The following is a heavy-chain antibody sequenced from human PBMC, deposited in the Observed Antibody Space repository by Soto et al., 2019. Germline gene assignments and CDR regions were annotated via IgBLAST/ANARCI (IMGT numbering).Heavy chain of an antibody. Sequence: GGSLRLSCAASGFTFSSYGMHWVRQAPGKGLEGVAGISYNGSNKYYGDSEKGRFTISRDKSKNTLYLQMNSLRAEDTAVYYCAKDSSGWSFVSYYYYGMDVWGQGTTVTVSS. CDR3: AKDSSGWSFVSYYYYGMDV. CDR2: ISYNGSNK. CDR1: GFTFSSYG. D-gene: IGHD6-19*01. V-gene: IGHV3-30*18. J-gene: IGHJ6*02.